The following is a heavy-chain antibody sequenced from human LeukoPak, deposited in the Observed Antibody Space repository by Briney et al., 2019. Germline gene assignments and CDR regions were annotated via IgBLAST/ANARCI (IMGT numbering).Heavy chain of an antibody. CDR1: GGSIITTDDY. J-gene: IGHJ4*02. D-gene: IGHD5-18*01. CDR2: IRYGGNT. CDR3: AKLRGGIQLWGD. Sequence: KSSETLSLTCTVSGGSIITTDDYWGRIRQPPGQGLEWIATIRYGGNTYHNPSLKSRVAISVDTSKNQLSLKMTSVTAADTAVYYCAKLRGGIQLWGDWGQGTLVPVSS. V-gene: IGHV4-39*01.